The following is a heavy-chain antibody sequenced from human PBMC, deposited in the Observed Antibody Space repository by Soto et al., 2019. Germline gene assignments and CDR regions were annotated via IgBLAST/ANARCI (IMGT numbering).Heavy chain of an antibody. J-gene: IGHJ3*02. CDR2: IIPIFGTA. Sequence: QVQLVQSGAEVKKPGSSVKVSCKASGGTFSSYAISWVRQAPGQGLEWMGGIIPIFGTANYAQKFQGRVTITADESTSTAYMELSSLRSEDTAVYYCARPGQGYNWTNDAFDIWGQGTMVTVSS. CDR1: GGTFSSYA. CDR3: ARPGQGYNWTNDAFDI. V-gene: IGHV1-69*01. D-gene: IGHD1-20*01.